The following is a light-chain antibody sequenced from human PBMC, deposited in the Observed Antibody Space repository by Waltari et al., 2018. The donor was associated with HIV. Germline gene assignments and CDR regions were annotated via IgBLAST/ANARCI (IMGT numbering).Light chain of an antibody. J-gene: IGLJ2*01. CDR2: AVT. V-gene: IGLV2-23*02. CDR3: CSYASSSVV. CDR1: SSDVGSYNL. Sequence: QSALTQPASVSGSPGQSITLPCTGTSSDVGSYNLVSWYQQHPGTAPKLMIYAVTKRPSGVSNRFSGSKSGNTASLTISGVQAEDEADYYCCSYASSSVVFGGGTKLTVL.